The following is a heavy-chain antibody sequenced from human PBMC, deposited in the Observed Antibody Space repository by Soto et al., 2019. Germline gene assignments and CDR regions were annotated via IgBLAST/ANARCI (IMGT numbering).Heavy chain of an antibody. D-gene: IGHD3-22*01. J-gene: IGHJ4*02. Sequence: ASVKVSCKASGYTFTSYYMHWVRQAPGQGLEWMGIINPSGGSTSYAQKFQGRVTMTRDTSTSTVYMELSSLRSEDTAVYYCARGNYYDSSGYENLDDWGQGTLVTVSS. CDR3: ARGNYYDSSGYENLDD. CDR2: INPSGGST. V-gene: IGHV1-46*03. CDR1: GYTFTSYY.